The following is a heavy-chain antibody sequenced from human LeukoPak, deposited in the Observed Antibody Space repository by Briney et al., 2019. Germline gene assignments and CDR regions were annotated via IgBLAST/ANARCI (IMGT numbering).Heavy chain of an antibody. J-gene: IGHJ4*02. CDR1: GFTFSSYE. CDR2: IKQDGSEK. CDR3: ARDNQFLDY. V-gene: IGHV3-7*01. Sequence: GGSLRLSCAASGFTFSSYEMNWVRQAPGKGLEWVANIKQDGSEKYYVDSVKGRFTISRDNAKNSLYLQMNSLRAEDTAVYYCARDNQFLDYWGQGTLVTVSS. D-gene: IGHD5-24*01.